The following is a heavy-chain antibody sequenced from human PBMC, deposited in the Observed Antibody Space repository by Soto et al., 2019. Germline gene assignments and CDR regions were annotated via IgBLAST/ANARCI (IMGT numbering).Heavy chain of an antibody. CDR1: GFTFSAYY. V-gene: IGHV3-11*01. CDR2: ISSSGSTI. J-gene: IGHJ5*02. D-gene: IGHD3-3*01. CDR3: ARARSDFWSGYYTPWFDP. Sequence: GGSLRLSCAASGFTFSAYYMSLIRQAPGKGLEWVSYISSSGSTIYYADSVKGRFTISRDNAKNSLYLQMNSLRAEDTAVYYCARARSDFWSGYYTPWFDPWGQGTLVTVSS.